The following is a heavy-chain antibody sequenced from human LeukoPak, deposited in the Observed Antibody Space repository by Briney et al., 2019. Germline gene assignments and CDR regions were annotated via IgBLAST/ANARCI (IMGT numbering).Heavy chain of an antibody. D-gene: IGHD1-26*01. CDR1: GGSISSSSYY. CDR3: ARLDGGWELNLDY. CDR2: IYYSGST. Sequence: PSETLSLTCTVSGGSISSSSYYWGWIRQPPGKGLEWIGSIYYSGSTYYSPSLKSRVTISVDTSKNQFSLKLSSVTAADTAVYYCARLDGGWELNLDYWGQGTLVTVSS. V-gene: IGHV4-39*01. J-gene: IGHJ4*02.